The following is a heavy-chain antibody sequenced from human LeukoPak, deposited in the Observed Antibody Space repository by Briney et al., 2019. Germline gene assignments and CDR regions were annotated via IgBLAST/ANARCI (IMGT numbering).Heavy chain of an antibody. V-gene: IGHV4-61*02. Sequence: SETLSLTCTVSGGSISSGSYYWSWIRQPAGKGLEWIGRIYTSGSTNYNPSLKSRVTISVDTSKNQFSLKLSSVTAADTAVYYCARARIVGATTYFDYWGQGTLVTVSS. CDR3: ARARIVGATTYFDY. D-gene: IGHD1-26*01. J-gene: IGHJ4*02. CDR1: GGSISSGSYY. CDR2: IYTSGST.